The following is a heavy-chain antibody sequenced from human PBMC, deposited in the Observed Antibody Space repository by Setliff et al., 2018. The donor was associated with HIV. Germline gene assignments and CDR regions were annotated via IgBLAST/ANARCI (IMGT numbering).Heavy chain of an antibody. Sequence: PSETLSLTCTVSGGSISTYYWSWVRQHPGTGLEWIGYFYSGGSTSHNPSLDRRVTMSLDKSTSQFSLRLTSVTAADKAVYYCERHVRLVRDYYDNNGYPWYFDLWGRGTLVTVSS. D-gene: IGHD3-22*01. V-gene: IGHV4-59*08. CDR2: FYSGGST. CDR1: GGSISTYY. J-gene: IGHJ2*01. CDR3: ERHVRLVRDYYDNNGYPWYFDL.